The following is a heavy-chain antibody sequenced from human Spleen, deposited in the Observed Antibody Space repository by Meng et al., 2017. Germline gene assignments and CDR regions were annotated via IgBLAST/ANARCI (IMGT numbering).Heavy chain of an antibody. Sequence: QVQLQQWGAGLLKPSETLSLTCAVYGGSFSGYYWSWIRQPPGKGLEWIGEINHSGSTNYNPSLKSRVTISVDTSKNQFSLKLSSVTAADTAVYYCARIGMTTVTADDYWGQGTLVTVSS. CDR2: INHSGST. D-gene: IGHD4-17*01. V-gene: IGHV4-34*01. CDR1: GGSFSGYY. J-gene: IGHJ4*02. CDR3: ARIGMTTVTADDY.